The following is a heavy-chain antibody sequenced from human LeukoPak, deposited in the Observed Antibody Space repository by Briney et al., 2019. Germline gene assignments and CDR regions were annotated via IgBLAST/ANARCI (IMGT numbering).Heavy chain of an antibody. Sequence: PGGSLRLSCAVSGFTFSSYWMNWVRQAPGKGLEWVANIKQDGSEKNYVDSVKGRFTISRDNAKCPLFLQMSDLRAEDTAVYYCAKGGRGNGEVYWGQGTLVTVSS. D-gene: IGHD2-8*01. V-gene: IGHV3-7*01. J-gene: IGHJ4*02. CDR2: IKQDGSEK. CDR3: AKGGRGNGEVY. CDR1: GFTFSSYW.